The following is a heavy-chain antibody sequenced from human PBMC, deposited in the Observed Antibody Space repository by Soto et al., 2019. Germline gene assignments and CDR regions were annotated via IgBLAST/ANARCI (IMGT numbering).Heavy chain of an antibody. Sequence: QVPLVQSGAEVKKPGASVKVSCKASGYTFTSYAMHWVRQAPGQRLEWMGWINAGNGNTKYSQKFQGRVTITRDTSASTAYMELSSLRSEDTAVYYCARDYDILTGYWFDPWGQGTLVTVSS. J-gene: IGHJ5*02. CDR2: INAGNGNT. V-gene: IGHV1-3*01. CDR1: GYTFTSYA. CDR3: ARDYDILTGYWFDP. D-gene: IGHD3-9*01.